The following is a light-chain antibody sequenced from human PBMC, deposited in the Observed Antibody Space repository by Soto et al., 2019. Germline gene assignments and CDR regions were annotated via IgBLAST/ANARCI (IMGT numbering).Light chain of an antibody. CDR3: QQSCSTPLT. CDR2: AAS. J-gene: IGKJ4*01. Sequence: DIQMTQSPSSLSASVGDRVTITCRASQSISNYLNWYQRKPGKAPEFLIYAASSLQSGVPSRFSGSGSGTDFTLTISSLQPEDFATYYCQQSCSTPLTFGGGTKVEMK. CDR1: QSISNY. V-gene: IGKV1-39*01.